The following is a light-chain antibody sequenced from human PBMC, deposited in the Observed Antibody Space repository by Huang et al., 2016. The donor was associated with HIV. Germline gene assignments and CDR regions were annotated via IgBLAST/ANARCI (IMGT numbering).Light chain of an antibody. J-gene: IGKJ2*01. CDR2: GAS. CDR1: HSVSSN. Sequence: EIVMTQSPATLSVSPGERATLSCRASHSVSSNLAWYQQKPGQAPMLLIYGASTRATVIPARFSGSGSGTEFTLTISSLQSEDFAVYYCQQYNNWPYTFGQGTKLEIK. V-gene: IGKV3-15*01. CDR3: QQYNNWPYT.